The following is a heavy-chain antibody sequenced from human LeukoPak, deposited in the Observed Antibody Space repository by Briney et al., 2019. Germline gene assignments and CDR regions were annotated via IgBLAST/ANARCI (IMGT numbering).Heavy chain of an antibody. Sequence: GGSLRLSCAASGFTFSSYSMNWVRQAPGKGLEWVSYISSSSSTIYYADSVKGRFTISRDNAKNSLYLQMNSLRAEDTAVYYCARDRGYDFWSGFYWGQGTLVTVSS. D-gene: IGHD3-3*01. V-gene: IGHV3-48*01. CDR1: GFTFSSYS. J-gene: IGHJ4*02. CDR3: ARDRGYDFWSGFY. CDR2: ISSSSSTI.